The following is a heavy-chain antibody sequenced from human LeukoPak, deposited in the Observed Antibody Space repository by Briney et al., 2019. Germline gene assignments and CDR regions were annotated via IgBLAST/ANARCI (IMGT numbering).Heavy chain of an antibody. V-gene: IGHV1-69*13. Sequence: ASVKVSCKASGGTFSSYAISWVRQAPGQGLEWMGGIIPIFGTANYAQKFQGRVTITADESTSTAYMELSSLRSEDTAVYYCARDIMYYDSSGYYYLYAFDIWGQGTMVSVSS. CDR2: IIPIFGTA. J-gene: IGHJ3*02. CDR1: GGTFSSYA. D-gene: IGHD3-22*01. CDR3: ARDIMYYDSSGYYYLYAFDI.